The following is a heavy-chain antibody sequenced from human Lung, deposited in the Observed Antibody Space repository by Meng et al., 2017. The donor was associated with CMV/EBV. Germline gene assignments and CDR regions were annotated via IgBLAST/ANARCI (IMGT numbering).Heavy chain of an antibody. V-gene: IGHV1-8*01. CDR1: GYNFTSYD. Sequence: AEVKRPGASGGVSCKASGYNFTSYDINWVRQATGQGLEWMGWMNPNSGNTCYAQKFQGRVTMTRNTSISTAYMELSSLRSEDTAVYYCARGYCSGGSCPVFDPWGQGTLVTVSS. J-gene: IGHJ5*02. D-gene: IGHD2-15*01. CDR3: ARGYCSGGSCPVFDP. CDR2: MNPNSGNT.